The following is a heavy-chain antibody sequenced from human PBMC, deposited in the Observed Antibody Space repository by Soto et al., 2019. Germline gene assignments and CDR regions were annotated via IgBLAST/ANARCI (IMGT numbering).Heavy chain of an antibody. CDR1: GFTFSSYW. Sequence: PGGSLRLSCAASGFTFSSYWMHWVRQAPGKGLVRVSRINSDGSSTSYADSVKGRFTISRDNAKNTLYLQMNSLRAEDTAVYYCFSSGSPDAFDIWGQGTMVTVSS. CDR3: FSSGSPDAFDI. V-gene: IGHV3-74*01. D-gene: IGHD3-22*01. J-gene: IGHJ3*02. CDR2: INSDGSST.